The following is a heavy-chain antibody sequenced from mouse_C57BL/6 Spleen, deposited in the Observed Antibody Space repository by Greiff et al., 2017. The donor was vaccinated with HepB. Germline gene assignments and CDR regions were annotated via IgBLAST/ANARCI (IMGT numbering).Heavy chain of an antibody. Sequence: QVQLQQPGAELVKPGASVKLSCKASGYTFTSYWMHWVKQRPGQGLEWIGMIHPNSGSTNYNEKFKSKATLTVDKSSSTAYMQLSSLTSEDSAVYYCARHNYGSSFDYWGQGTTLTVSS. CDR2: IHPNSGST. J-gene: IGHJ2*01. CDR1: GYTFTSYW. CDR3: ARHNYGSSFDY. D-gene: IGHD1-1*01. V-gene: IGHV1-64*01.